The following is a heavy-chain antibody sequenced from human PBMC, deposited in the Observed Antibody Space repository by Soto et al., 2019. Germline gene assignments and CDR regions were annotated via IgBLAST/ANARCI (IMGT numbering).Heavy chain of an antibody. CDR2: IYYSGST. Sequence: QLQLQESGPGLVKPSETLSLTCTVSGGSISSSSYYWGWIRQPPGKGLEWIGSIYYSGSTYYNPSLKSRVTISVDTSKNQFSLKLSSVTAADTAVYYCARESITMVRGLPDWGQGTLVTVSS. D-gene: IGHD3-10*01. V-gene: IGHV4-39*01. CDR3: ARESITMVRGLPD. J-gene: IGHJ4*02. CDR1: GGSISSSSYY.